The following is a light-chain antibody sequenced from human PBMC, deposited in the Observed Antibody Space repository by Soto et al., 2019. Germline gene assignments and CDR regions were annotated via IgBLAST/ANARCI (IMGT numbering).Light chain of an antibody. CDR2: GVS. CDR3: QLYMSSLT. V-gene: IGKV3-20*01. J-gene: IGKJ1*01. CDR1: QSVDSTC. Sequence: EIVLTQSPGSLALSPGERATLSCRASQSVDSTCFAWYQKKPCQAPRLLLYGVSKRATGIPDSFSASGSGTDCTLTISRLEPEAFAVYSCQLYMSSLTFGQGTRVDI.